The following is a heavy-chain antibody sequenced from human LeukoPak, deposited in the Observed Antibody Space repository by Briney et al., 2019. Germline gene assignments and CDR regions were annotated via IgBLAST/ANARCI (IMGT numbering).Heavy chain of an antibody. CDR1: GYTFTSFY. CDR3: ARVESWEHSGSSQDAFDI. J-gene: IGHJ3*02. V-gene: IGHV1-46*01. D-gene: IGHD1-26*01. CDR2: INPSGANT. Sequence: ASVKVSCKASGYTFTSFYIHRVRQAPGQGREWMGIINPSGANTIYAQKFQGRVTTTRDMSTSTVYMELSSLRSEDTAVYYCARVESWEHSGSSQDAFDIWGQGKVVTVSS.